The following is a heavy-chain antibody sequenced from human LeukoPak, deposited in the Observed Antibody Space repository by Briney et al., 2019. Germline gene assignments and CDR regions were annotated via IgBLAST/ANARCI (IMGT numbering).Heavy chain of an antibody. V-gene: IGHV3-64D*09. D-gene: IGHD6-13*01. CDR2: ISSHGAST. Sequence: GGSLRLSCSASGFTFTSYTMHWVRQAPGKGLDYGAAISSHGASTYYADSVKGRFTISRDNSRDTLYLQMSSLRAEDTAVYYCAIAAAGTLADYWGQGTLVTVSP. CDR3: AIAAAGTLADY. CDR1: GFTFTSYT. J-gene: IGHJ4*02.